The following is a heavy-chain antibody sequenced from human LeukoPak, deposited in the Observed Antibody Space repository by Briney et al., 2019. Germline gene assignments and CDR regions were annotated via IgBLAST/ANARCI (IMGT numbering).Heavy chain of an antibody. D-gene: IGHD3-10*01. V-gene: IGHV4-34*01. CDR1: GGSFSGYY. J-gene: IGHJ6*03. Sequence: PSEILSLTCAVYGGSFSGYYWSWIRQPPGKGLEWIGEINHSGSTNYNPSLKSRVTISVDTSKNQFSLKLSSVTAADTAVYYCARHDYYGSGSFYYMDVWGKGTTVTVSS. CDR2: INHSGST. CDR3: ARHDYYGSGSFYYMDV.